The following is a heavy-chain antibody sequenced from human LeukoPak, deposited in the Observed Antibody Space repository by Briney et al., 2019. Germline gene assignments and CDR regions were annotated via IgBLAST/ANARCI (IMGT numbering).Heavy chain of an antibody. V-gene: IGHV3-30*04. CDR1: GFTFSSYA. CDR2: ISYDGSNK. J-gene: IGHJ4*02. CDR3: AGTLLNYFDS. Sequence: PGGSLRLSCAASGFTFSSYAMHWVRQAPGKGLEWVAVISYDGSNKYYADSVKGRFTISRDNAKNSLYLQMNSLRAEDTAVYYCAGTLLNYFDSWGQGTLVTVSS. D-gene: IGHD2/OR15-2a*01.